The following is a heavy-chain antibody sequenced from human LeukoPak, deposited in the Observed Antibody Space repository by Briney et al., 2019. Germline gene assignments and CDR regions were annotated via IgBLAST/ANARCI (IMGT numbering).Heavy chain of an antibody. CDR1: GYTFTSYA. CDR2: INAGNGNT. J-gene: IGHJ5*02. Sequence: ASVKVSCKASGYTFTSYAMHWVRQAPGPRLEWMGWINAGNGNTKYSQKFQGRVTITRDTSASTAYMELSGLRSEDTAVYYCAREWSRGYDILSFPFDPWGQGTLVTVSS. D-gene: IGHD3-9*01. CDR3: AREWSRGYDILSFPFDP. V-gene: IGHV1-3*01.